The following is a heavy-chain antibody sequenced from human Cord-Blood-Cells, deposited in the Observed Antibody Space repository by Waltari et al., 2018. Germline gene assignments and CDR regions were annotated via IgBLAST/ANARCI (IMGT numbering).Heavy chain of an antibody. D-gene: IGHD7-27*01. J-gene: IGHJ3*02. Sequence: EVQLVESGGGLVQPGGSLRLSCAASGFTFSSYEMNWVRQAPGKGLECVSYISSSGSTIYYADSVKGRFTISRDNAKNSLYLQMNSLRAEDTAVYYCARTNWVDAFDIWGQGTMVTDSS. V-gene: IGHV3-48*03. CDR2: ISSSGSTI. CDR1: GFTFSSYE. CDR3: ARTNWVDAFDI.